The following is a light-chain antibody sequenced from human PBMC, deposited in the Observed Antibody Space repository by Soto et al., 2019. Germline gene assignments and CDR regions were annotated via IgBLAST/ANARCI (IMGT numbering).Light chain of an antibody. Sequence: EIVLTHSPGTLSLSPGERATLSCRSSQSVSSNYLAWYQQKPGQAPRLLIFDASTRATGIPARFSGSGSGTEFTLTISGLQSEDFAIYYCQQYNKWPLITFGQGTRLEIK. CDR1: QSVSSN. CDR3: QQYNKWPLIT. V-gene: IGKV3-15*01. J-gene: IGKJ5*01. CDR2: DAS.